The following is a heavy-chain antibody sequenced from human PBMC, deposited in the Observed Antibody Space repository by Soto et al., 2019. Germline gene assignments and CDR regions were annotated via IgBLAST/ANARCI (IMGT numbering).Heavy chain of an antibody. D-gene: IGHD3-10*01. J-gene: IGHJ5*02. CDR1: GGSISSSSYY. CDR2: IHYSGST. Sequence: SETLSLTCTVSGGSISSSSYYWIWIRPPPGKGLEWIGYIHYSGSTKYNPSLKSRVTISVDTSKNQFSLKLSSVTAADTAVYYCARDRGGVASNWFDPWGQGTLVTVSS. CDR3: ARDRGGVASNWFDP. V-gene: IGHV4-61*01.